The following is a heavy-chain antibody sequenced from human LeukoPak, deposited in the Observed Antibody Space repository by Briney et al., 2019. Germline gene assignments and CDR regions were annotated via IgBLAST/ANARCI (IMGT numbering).Heavy chain of an antibody. J-gene: IGHJ4*02. Sequence: SETLSLTCAVYGGSFSGYYWSWIRQRPGKGLEWIGEINHSGSTNYNPSLKSRVTISVDTSKNQFSLKLSSVTAADTAVYYCARGIHFVWYGGGYFDYWGQGTLVTVSS. D-gene: IGHD6-13*01. V-gene: IGHV4-34*01. CDR1: GGSFSGYY. CDR2: INHSGST. CDR3: ARGIHFVWYGGGYFDY.